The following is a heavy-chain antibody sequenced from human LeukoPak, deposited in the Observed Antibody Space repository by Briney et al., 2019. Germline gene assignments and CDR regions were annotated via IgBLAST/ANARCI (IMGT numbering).Heavy chain of an antibody. CDR3: ARGKVKDYYYYMDV. J-gene: IGHJ6*03. CDR1: GGTFSSYA. V-gene: IGHV1-69*05. CDR2: IIPIFGTA. Sequence: SVKVSCKASGGTFSSYAISWVRQAPGQGLEWMGGIIPIFGTANYAPKFQGRVTITTDESTSTAYMELSSLRSEDTAVYYCARGKVKDYYYYMDVWGKGTTVTVSS.